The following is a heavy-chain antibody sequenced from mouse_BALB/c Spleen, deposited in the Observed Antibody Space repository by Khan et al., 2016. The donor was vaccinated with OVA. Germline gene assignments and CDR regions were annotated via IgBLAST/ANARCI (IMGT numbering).Heavy chain of an antibody. Sequence: QVQLQQSGAELVKPGASVKLSCKASGYTFSSYYMYWVKQRPGQGLEWIGEINPNNGGTNCNEKFKSKAALTVDKSSTTAYMQLSSLTSEDSAVYYCTSSGYGPFAYWGQGTLVTVST. J-gene: IGHJ3*01. CDR2: INPNNGGT. CDR1: GYTFSSYY. D-gene: IGHD1-1*02. V-gene: IGHV1S81*02. CDR3: TSSGYGPFAY.